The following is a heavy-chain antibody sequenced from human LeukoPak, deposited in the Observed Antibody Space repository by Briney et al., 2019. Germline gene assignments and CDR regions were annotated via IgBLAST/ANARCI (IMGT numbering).Heavy chain of an antibody. V-gene: IGHV3-13*01. CDR1: GFTFSSYD. J-gene: IGHJ6*02. CDR2: IGTAGDT. Sequence: GGSLRRSCAASGFTFSSYDMHWVRQATGKGLEWVSAIGTAGDTYYPGSVKGRFTISRENAKNSLYLQMNSLRAGDTAVYYCARAGVYCSSTSCYPHYYGMDVWGQGTTVTVSS. CDR3: ARAGVYCSSTSCYPHYYGMDV. D-gene: IGHD2-2*01.